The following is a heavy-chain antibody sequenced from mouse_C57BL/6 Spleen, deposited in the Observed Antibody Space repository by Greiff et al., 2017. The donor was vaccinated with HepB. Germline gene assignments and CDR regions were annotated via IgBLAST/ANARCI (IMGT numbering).Heavy chain of an antibody. V-gene: IGHV14-4*01. Sequence: VQLQQSGAELVRPGASVKLSCTASGFNIKDDYMHWVKQRPEQGLEWIGWIDPENGDTEYASKFQGKATITADTSSNPAYLQLSSLTSEDTAVYYCTTGYYGSSYDYYAMDYWGQGTSVTVSS. J-gene: IGHJ4*01. CDR3: TTGYYGSSYDYYAMDY. CDR1: GFNIKDDY. CDR2: IDPENGDT. D-gene: IGHD1-1*01.